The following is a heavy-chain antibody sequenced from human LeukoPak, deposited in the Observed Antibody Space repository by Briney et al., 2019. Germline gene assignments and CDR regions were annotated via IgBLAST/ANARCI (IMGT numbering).Heavy chain of an antibody. D-gene: IGHD3-10*01. CDR3: ARAVRGIGCDY. CDR1: GGTFSSYA. Sequence: ASVKVSCKASGGTFSSYAISWVRQAPGQGLEWMGWINPNSGGTNYAQKFQGRVTMTRDTSISTAYMELSRLRSDDTAVYYCARAVRGIGCDYWGQGTLVTVSS. CDR2: INPNSGGT. V-gene: IGHV1-2*02. J-gene: IGHJ4*02.